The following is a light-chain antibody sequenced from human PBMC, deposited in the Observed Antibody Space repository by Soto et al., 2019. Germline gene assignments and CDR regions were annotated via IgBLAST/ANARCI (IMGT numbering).Light chain of an antibody. V-gene: IGLV2-14*01. Sequence: QSVLTQPASVSGSPGQSITISCTGTNSDVGGYNYVSWYQQRPDKAPRLLIYDVSNRPSGVSDRFSGSKSGNTASLSISGLRAEDEAHYYCNSYTTYNTQWLFGGGTKVTVL. CDR2: DVS. CDR1: NSDVGGYNY. CDR3: NSYTTYNTQWL. J-gene: IGLJ2*01.